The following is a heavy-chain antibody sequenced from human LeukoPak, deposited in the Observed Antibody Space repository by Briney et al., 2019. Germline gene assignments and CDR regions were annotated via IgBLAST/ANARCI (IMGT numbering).Heavy chain of an antibody. Sequence: SETLSLTCAVSGGSISSGGYSWSWVRQPPGKGLEWIGYIYHSGSTYYNPSLKSRVTISVDRSKNQFSLKLSSVTAADTAVYYCAKKNSDYYDSSGYYYVPGWFDPWGQGTLVTVSS. V-gene: IGHV4-30-2*01. J-gene: IGHJ5*02. D-gene: IGHD3-22*01. CDR1: GGSISSGGYS. CDR2: IYHSGST. CDR3: AKKNSDYYDSSGYYYVPGWFDP.